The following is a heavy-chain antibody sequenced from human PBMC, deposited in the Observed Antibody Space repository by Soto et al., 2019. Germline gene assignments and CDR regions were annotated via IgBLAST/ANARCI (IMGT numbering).Heavy chain of an antibody. J-gene: IGHJ4*02. Sequence: QVQLVESGGGVVQPGRSLRLSCAASGFTFSSYAMHWVRQAPGRGLEWVAVISYDGSNKNYVDSVKGRFTISRDSSKNTLYLQMDSLRAEDTAVYYCAKDLPATGSSPFDYWGQGTLVTVSS. CDR3: AKDLPATGSSPFDY. V-gene: IGHV3-30*04. CDR2: ISYDGSNK. CDR1: GFTFSSYA. D-gene: IGHD1-26*01.